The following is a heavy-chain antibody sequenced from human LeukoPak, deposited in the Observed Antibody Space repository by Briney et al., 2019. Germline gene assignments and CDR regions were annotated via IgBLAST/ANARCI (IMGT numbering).Heavy chain of an antibody. J-gene: IGHJ4*02. CDR1: GYIFTGYY. CDR3: ARDRSFMLDSSMSIFDY. Sequence: AASVKVSCNASGYIFTGYYIHWVRQAPGQGLEWMGWINPNSGGTNYAQKFQGRVTMTRDTSISTAYMELSRLRSDDTAVYYCARDRSFMLDSSMSIFDYWGQGTLVTVSS. V-gene: IGHV1-2*02. D-gene: IGHD3-22*01. CDR2: INPNSGGT.